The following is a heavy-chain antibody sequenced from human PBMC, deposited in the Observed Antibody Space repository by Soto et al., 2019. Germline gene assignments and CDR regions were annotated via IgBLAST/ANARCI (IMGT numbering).Heavy chain of an antibody. J-gene: IGHJ6*02. D-gene: IGHD2-21*02. V-gene: IGHV1-69*01. Sequence: QVQLVQSGAEVKQPGSSVKVSCKASGGTFSNHAISWVRQAPGQGLEWVGGLIPMFPTADYAQRFQGRVTITADDYTTTVYMELSGLRSEDTAMYYCARDDATYCGGDCYRYFYYGMDVWGQGTTVTVSS. CDR3: ARDDATYCGGDCYRYFYYGMDV. CDR1: GGTFSNHA. CDR2: LIPMFPTA.